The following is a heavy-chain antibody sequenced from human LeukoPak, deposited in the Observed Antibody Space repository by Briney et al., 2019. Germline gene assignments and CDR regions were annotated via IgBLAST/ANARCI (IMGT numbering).Heavy chain of an antibody. CDR3: AKDSFMEAVEASFDY. J-gene: IGHJ4*02. CDR1: GFTFDDYA. Sequence: SLRLSCAASGFTFDDYAMHWVRQAPGKGLEWVSGISWNSGSIGYADSVKGRFTISRDNAKNSLYLQMNSLRAEDTALYYCAKDSFMEAVEASFDYWGQGTLVTVSS. V-gene: IGHV3-9*01. D-gene: IGHD6-19*01. CDR2: ISWNSGSI.